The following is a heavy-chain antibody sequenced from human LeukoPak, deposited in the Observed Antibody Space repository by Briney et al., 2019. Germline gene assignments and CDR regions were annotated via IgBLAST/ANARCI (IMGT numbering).Heavy chain of an antibody. CDR2: IYYSGST. CDR3: ARDNGYGVLDY. D-gene: IGHD5-18*01. V-gene: IGHV4-30-4*01. J-gene: IGHJ4*02. CDR1: GGSISSGDYY. Sequence: PSETLSLTCTVSGGSISSGDYYWSWIRQPPGTGLEWIGYIYYSGSTYYNPSLKSRVTISVDTSKDQFSLKLSSVTAADTAMYYCARDNGYGVLDYWGQGTLVTVSS.